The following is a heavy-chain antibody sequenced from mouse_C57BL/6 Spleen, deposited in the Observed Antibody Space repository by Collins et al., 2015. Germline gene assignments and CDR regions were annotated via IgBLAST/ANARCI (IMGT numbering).Heavy chain of an antibody. D-gene: IGHD2-4*01. CDR1: GYTSTSYW. CDR3: ARGPIYYDYLYYAMDY. J-gene: IGHJ4*01. V-gene: IGHV1-55*01. CDR2: IYPGSGST. Sequence: QVQLQQPGAELVKPGASVKMSCKASGYTSTSYWITWVKQRPGQGLEWIGDIYPGSGSTNYNEKFKSKATLTVDTSSSTAYMQLSSLTSEDSAVYYCARGPIYYDYLYYAMDYWGQGTSVTVSS.